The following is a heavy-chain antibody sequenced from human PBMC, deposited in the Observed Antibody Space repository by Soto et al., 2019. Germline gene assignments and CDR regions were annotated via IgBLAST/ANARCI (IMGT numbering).Heavy chain of an antibody. J-gene: IGHJ6*02. Sequence: EVQLLESGGDLVQPGGSLRLSCAASGFTFSSYAMSWVRQAPGKGLEWVSTISGSGGNAYYADSVKGRFSISRDNSKNTLRLQMNSLRAADTAVYYCAKDGASGSYPPYYYFGMDVWGQGTTVTVSS. D-gene: IGHD1-26*01. CDR1: GFTFSSYA. V-gene: IGHV3-23*01. CDR2: ISGSGGNA. CDR3: AKDGASGSYPPYYYFGMDV.